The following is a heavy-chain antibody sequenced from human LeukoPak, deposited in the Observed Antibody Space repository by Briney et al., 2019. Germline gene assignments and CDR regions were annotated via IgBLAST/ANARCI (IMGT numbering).Heavy chain of an antibody. V-gene: IGHV1-69*13. J-gene: IGHJ6*02. CDR2: IIPIFGTA. CDR3: ARLSTGYSGYDAVYYGMDV. CDR1: GGTFSSYA. D-gene: IGHD5-12*01. Sequence: SVKVSCKASGGTFSSYAISWVRQAPGQGLEWMGGIIPIFGTANYAQKFQGRVTITADESTSTAYMELSSLRSEDTAVYYCARLSTGYSGYDAVYYGMDVWGQGTTVTVSS.